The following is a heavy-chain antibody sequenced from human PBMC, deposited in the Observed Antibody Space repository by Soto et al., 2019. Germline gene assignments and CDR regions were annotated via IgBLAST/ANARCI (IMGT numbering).Heavy chain of an antibody. CDR2: IYYSGST. V-gene: IGHV4-30-4*01. CDR3: ARAFDDSSGYYGGLGY. D-gene: IGHD3-22*01. Sequence: SETLSLTCTVSGGSISSGDYYWSWIRQPPWKGLEWIGYIYYSGSTYYNPSLKNRITISVDTPKNQLSLKLSSVTAADTAVYYCARAFDDSSGYYGGLGYWGQGXLVTVSS. CDR1: GGSISSGDYY. J-gene: IGHJ4*02.